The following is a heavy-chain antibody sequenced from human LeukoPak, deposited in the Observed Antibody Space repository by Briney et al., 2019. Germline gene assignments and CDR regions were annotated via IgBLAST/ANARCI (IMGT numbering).Heavy chain of an antibody. V-gene: IGHV4-39*07. J-gene: IGHJ5*02. CDR1: GDSINSNPYS. D-gene: IGHD3-10*01. CDR2: IYYSGRS. CDR3: ARGGYYGSGNDFRFDP. Sequence: SETLSLTCTVSGDSINSNPYSWAWIRQPPGKGLEWIGSIYYSGRSYYKVSLKSRVIISLDTPNNQFSLKVSSVTAADTALYYCARGGYYGSGNDFRFDPWGQGTLVTVSS.